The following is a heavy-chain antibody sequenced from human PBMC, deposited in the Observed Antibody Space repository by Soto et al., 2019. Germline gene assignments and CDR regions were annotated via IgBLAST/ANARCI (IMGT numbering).Heavy chain of an antibody. J-gene: IGHJ4*02. V-gene: IGHV4-59*01. Sequence: PSETLSLTCTVSGGSISSYYWSWIRQPPGKGLEWIGYIYYSGSTNYNPSLKSRVTISVDTSKNQFSLKLSSVTAADTAVYYCARDGGATTRHLDYWGQGTLVTVSS. CDR2: IYYSGST. CDR1: GGSISSYY. CDR3: ARDGGATTRHLDY. D-gene: IGHD1-26*01.